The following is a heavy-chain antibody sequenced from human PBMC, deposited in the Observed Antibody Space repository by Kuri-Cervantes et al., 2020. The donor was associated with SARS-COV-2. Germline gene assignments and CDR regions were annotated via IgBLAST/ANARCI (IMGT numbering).Heavy chain of an antibody. V-gene: IGHV1-69*05. J-gene: IGHJ5*02. CDR1: GGTFSSYA. D-gene: IGHD2-2*02. CDR3: ARDRGPGQLLYSAFRWFDP. Sequence: SVKVSCKASGGTFSSYAISWVRQAPGQGLEWMGGIIPIFGTANYAQKFQGRVTITTDESTSTAYMELSSLRSEDTAVYHCARDRGPGQLLYSAFRWFDPWGQGTLVTVSS. CDR2: IIPIFGTA.